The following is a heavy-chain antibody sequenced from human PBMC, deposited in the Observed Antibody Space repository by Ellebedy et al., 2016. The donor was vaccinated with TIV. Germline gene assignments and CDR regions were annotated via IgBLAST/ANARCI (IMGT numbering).Heavy chain of an antibody. Sequence: PGGSLRLSCATSGFMFSTYAMSWVRQAPGKGLDWVATLSRNGDIPHYADSVKGRFTISRDNSMTTLYLEMNSLRAEDTAVYYCARDLDKSSGWYGGAAYWGQGTLVTVSS. CDR3: ARDLDKSSGWYGGAAY. J-gene: IGHJ4*02. D-gene: IGHD6-19*01. CDR2: LSRNGDIP. V-gene: IGHV3-23*01. CDR1: GFMFSTYA.